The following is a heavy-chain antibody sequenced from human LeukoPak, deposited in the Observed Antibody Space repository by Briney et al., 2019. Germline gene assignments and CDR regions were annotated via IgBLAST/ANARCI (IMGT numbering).Heavy chain of an antibody. CDR1: GFTFSSYS. CDR2: ISSSSSYI. J-gene: IGHJ6*03. V-gene: IGHV3-21*01. Sequence: PGGSLRLSCAASGFTFSSYSMNRVRQAPGKGLEWVSSISSSSSYIYYADSVKGRFTISRDNAKNSLYLQMNSLRAEDTAVYYCARDHYYDFWSGYYLGSSYYYYMDVWGKGTTVTVSS. CDR3: ARDHYYDFWSGYYLGSSYYYYMDV. D-gene: IGHD3-3*01.